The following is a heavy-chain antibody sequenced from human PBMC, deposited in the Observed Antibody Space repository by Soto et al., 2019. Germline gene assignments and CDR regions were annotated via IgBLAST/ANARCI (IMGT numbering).Heavy chain of an antibody. Sequence: QITLKESGPTLVKPTQTLTLTCTLSGFSLSTSGVGVGWIRKPPGKALEWLALIYWDDDKRYSPSLKSRLTVTKDTSKNHVAMTMTNMDHVDTATYYSARASGSFRSFDYWGQGTLVTVSS. CDR1: GFSLSTSGVG. CDR3: ARASGSFRSFDY. D-gene: IGHD1-26*01. CDR2: IYWDDDK. V-gene: IGHV2-5*02. J-gene: IGHJ4*02.